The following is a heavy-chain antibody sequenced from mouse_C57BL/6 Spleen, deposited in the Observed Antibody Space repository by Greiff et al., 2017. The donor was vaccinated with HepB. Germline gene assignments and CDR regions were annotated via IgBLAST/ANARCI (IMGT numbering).Heavy chain of an antibody. J-gene: IGHJ2*01. CDR3: ARDGYYGYFDY. CDR2: INYDGSST. V-gene: IGHV5-16*01. Sequence: EVQLVESEGGLVQPGSSMKLSCTASGFTFSDYYMAWVRQVPEKGLEWVANINYDGSSTYYLDSLKSRFIISRDNAKNILYLQMSSLKSEDTATYYCARDGYYGYFDYWGQGTTLTVSS. D-gene: IGHD1-1*01. CDR1: GFTFSDYY.